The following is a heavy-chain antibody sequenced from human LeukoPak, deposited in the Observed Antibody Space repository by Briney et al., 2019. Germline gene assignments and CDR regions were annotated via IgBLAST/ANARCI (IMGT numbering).Heavy chain of an antibody. CDR2: INPNSGGT. CDR3: ARFPAGGVVIRKYYFDY. D-gene: IGHD3-3*01. Sequence: ASVKVPCKASGYSFSRHYLHWVRQAPGQGLEWMGWINPNSGGTNYAQKFQGRVTMTRDTSISTAYMELSRLRYDDTADFYCARFPAGGVVIRKYYFDYWGQGTLVTVSS. V-gene: IGHV1-2*02. J-gene: IGHJ4*02. CDR1: GYSFSRHY.